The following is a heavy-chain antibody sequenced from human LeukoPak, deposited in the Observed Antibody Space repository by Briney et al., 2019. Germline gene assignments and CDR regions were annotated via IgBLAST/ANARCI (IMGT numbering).Heavy chain of an antibody. V-gene: IGHV3-74*01. CDR2: IKNDGSTT. J-gene: IGHJ4*02. D-gene: IGHD2-2*01. CDR3: ARLVVPASYFDY. CDR1: GFTFSSYW. Sequence: GRSLRLSCAASGFTFSSYWMHWVRQPPGKWLVWVSRIKNDGSTTTYADSVKGRFTVSRDNSKNTLYLQMNSLRAEETAVYYCARLVVPASYFDYWGQGTLVTVSS.